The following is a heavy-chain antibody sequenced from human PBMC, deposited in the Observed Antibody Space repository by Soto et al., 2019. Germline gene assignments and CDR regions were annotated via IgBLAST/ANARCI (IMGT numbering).Heavy chain of an antibody. V-gene: IGHV3-72*01. D-gene: IGHD4-17*01. CDR3: TTVTTVDYYFDY. CDR1: GLTFSDRY. J-gene: IGHJ4*02. CDR2: IRKKTNSYTT. Sequence: GSLRLSCAASGLTFSDRYMDWVRQAPGKGLEWVGRIRKKTNSYTTEYAASVKGRFIISRDDSTNSLYLQMSSLKTEDTAVYYCTTVTTVDYYFDYWGQGTLVTVSS.